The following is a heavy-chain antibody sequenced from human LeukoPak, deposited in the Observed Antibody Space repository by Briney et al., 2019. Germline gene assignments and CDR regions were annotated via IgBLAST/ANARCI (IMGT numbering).Heavy chain of an antibody. CDR3: AKAGLGVSIAAAGRFDY. D-gene: IGHD6-13*01. Sequence: GGSLRLSSAASGFTFSSYGMHWVRQAPGKGLEWVAFIRYDGSNKYYADSVKGRFTISRDNSKNTLYLQMNSLRAEDTAVYYCAKAGLGVSIAAAGRFDYWGQGTLVTVSS. J-gene: IGHJ4*02. CDR1: GFTFSSYG. CDR2: IRYDGSNK. V-gene: IGHV3-30*02.